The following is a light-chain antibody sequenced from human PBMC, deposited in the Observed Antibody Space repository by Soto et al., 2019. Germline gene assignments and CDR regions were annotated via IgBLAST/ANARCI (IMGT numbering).Light chain of an antibody. V-gene: IGKV1-5*03. Sequence: DIQMTQSPSTLSASVGDRVTITCRASQSFSYWLAWYQQKPGKAPKLLIYKASNLESGVPSRFSGSGSGTEFTLTINSLQPDDFATYYCQQYNIYPWTFGQGTKVEIK. CDR2: KAS. J-gene: IGKJ1*01. CDR1: QSFSYW. CDR3: QQYNIYPWT.